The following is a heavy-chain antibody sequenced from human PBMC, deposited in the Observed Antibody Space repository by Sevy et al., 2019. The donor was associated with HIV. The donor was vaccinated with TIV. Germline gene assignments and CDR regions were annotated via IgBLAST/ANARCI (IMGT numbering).Heavy chain of an antibody. CDR1: GFTFSKYW. D-gene: IGHD1-7*01. J-gene: IGHJ4*02. V-gene: IGHV3-7*01. Sequence: GGSLRLSCAASGFTFSKYWMGWVRQAPGKGLEWVANIKQDAGQKYYVDSVKGRFTISRDNAKNSLYLQMNSLRAEDTDVSFCARDDGNYYFHYWGQGTLVTAPQ. CDR2: IKQDAGQK. CDR3: ARDDGNYYFHY.